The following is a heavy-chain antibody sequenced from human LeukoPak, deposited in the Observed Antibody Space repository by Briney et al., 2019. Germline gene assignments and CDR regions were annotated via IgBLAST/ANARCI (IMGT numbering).Heavy chain of an antibody. V-gene: IGHV4-59*01. CDR2: IYYSGST. Sequence: PSETLSLTCTVSGGSMSSYYWSWIRQPPGKGLEWLGYIYYSGSTNYNPSLKSRVTISVDTSKNKFSLKLSSVTAADTAVYYCARGGGYDTSGYYYGLDYWGQGTLVTVSS. CDR3: ARGGGYDTSGYYYGLDY. CDR1: GGSMSSYY. D-gene: IGHD3-22*01. J-gene: IGHJ4*02.